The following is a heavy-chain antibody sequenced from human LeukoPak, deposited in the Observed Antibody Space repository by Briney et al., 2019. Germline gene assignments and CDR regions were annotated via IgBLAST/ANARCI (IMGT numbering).Heavy chain of an antibody. Sequence: GASVKVSCKASGYSFTSYGISWVRQAPGQGLEWMGWISAYNGNTNYAQKFQGRVTMATDTSPSTAYMELSSLRSEDTAVYYCARVGSSSLLGYFDYWGQGTLVTVSS. CDR1: GYSFTSYG. D-gene: IGHD6-6*01. J-gene: IGHJ4*02. CDR3: ARVGSSSLLGYFDY. CDR2: ISAYNGNT. V-gene: IGHV1-18*01.